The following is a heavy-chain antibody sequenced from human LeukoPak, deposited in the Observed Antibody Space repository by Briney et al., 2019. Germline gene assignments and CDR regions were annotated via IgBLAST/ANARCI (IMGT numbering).Heavy chain of an antibody. V-gene: IGHV4-30-2*01. CDR2: IYHSGST. J-gene: IGHJ3*02. Sequence: PSETLSLTCAVSGGSISSGGYSWSWIRQPPGKGLEWIGYIYHSGSTYYNPSLKSRVTISVDRSKNQFSLKLSSVTAADTAVYYCATARPDYYDSSGYPSDAFDIWGQGTMVTVSS. D-gene: IGHD3-22*01. CDR3: ATARPDYYDSSGYPSDAFDI. CDR1: GGSISSGGYS.